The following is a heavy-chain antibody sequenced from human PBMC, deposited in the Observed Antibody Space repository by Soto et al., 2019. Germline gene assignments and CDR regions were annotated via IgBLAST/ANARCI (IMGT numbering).Heavy chain of an antibody. J-gene: IGHJ2*01. CDR1: GGTFSSYA. D-gene: IGHD3-10*01. Sequence: QVQLVQSGAAVKKPGSSVKVSCKASGGTFSSYAISWVRQAPGQGLEWMGGIIPIFGTANYAQKFQGRVTITADESTSTAYMELSSLRSEGTAVYYCAGVVVLGVGNGDWYFDLWGRGTLVTVSS. CDR3: AGVVVLGVGNGDWYFDL. CDR2: IIPIFGTA. V-gene: IGHV1-69*12.